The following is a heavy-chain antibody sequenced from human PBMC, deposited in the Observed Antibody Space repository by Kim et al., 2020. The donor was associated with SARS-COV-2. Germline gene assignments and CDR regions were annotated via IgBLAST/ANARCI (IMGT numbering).Heavy chain of an antibody. V-gene: IGHV5-10-1*01. Sequence: HVTISADKSISTAYLQWSSLKASDTAMYYCARRGGREDAFDIWGQGTMVTVSS. J-gene: IGHJ3*02. D-gene: IGHD3-16*01. CDR3: ARRGGREDAFDI.